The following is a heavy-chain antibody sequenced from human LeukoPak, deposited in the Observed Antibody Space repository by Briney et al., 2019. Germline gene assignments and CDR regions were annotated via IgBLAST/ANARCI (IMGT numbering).Heavy chain of an antibody. Sequence: ASVKVSCKAYGYTFTDYYIHWVRQAPGQWLEWMGWSNPHNGGTNYVQKFQGRVSMTTDTSTNTAYMELSRLRSDDTAVYYGARSDYDSSGYFYGAFDNWGQGTMVTVSS. V-gene: IGHV1-2*02. J-gene: IGHJ3*02. CDR3: ARSDYDSSGYFYGAFDN. CDR2: SNPHNGGT. D-gene: IGHD3-22*01. CDR1: GYTFTDYY.